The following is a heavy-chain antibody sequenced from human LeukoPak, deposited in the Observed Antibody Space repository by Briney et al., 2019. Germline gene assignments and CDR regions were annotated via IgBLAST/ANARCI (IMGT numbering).Heavy chain of an antibody. Sequence: GGSLRLSCAASGFTFSSYAMHWVRQAPGKGLEWVAVISYDGSNKYYADSVKGRFTISRDNSKNTLYLQMNSLRAEDTAVYYWARGGDYYDSSGPFYFDYWGQGTLVTVSS. V-gene: IGHV3-30-3*01. CDR2: ISYDGSNK. D-gene: IGHD3-22*01. CDR3: ARGGDYYDSSGPFYFDY. J-gene: IGHJ4*02. CDR1: GFTFSSYA.